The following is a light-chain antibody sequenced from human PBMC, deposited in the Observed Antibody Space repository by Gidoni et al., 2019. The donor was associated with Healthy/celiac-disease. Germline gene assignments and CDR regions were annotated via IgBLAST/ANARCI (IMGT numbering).Light chain of an antibody. J-gene: IGLJ3*02. CDR1: SPNTGAGYD. CDR3: QSYDSSLSGL. V-gene: IGLV1-40*01. CDR2: GNS. Sequence: QSVLTQPPSVSGAPGPRVTIPCTGSSPNTGAGYDVHWYQQLPGTAPKLPIYGNSNRPSGVPDRFSGSKSGTSASLAITGLQAEDEADYYCQSYDSSLSGLFGGGTKLTVL.